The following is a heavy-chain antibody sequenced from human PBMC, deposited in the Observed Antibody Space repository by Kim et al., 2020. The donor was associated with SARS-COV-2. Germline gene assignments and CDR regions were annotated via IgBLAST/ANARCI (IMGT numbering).Heavy chain of an antibody. V-gene: IGHV3-7*01. D-gene: IGHD1-1*01. Sequence: VDSLHGRFTISRDNAKSSLYLQLNSLRVEDTAIYYCARVKTGTTPLFDSWGLGTLVTVSS. J-gene: IGHJ5*01. CDR3: ARVKTGTTPLFDS.